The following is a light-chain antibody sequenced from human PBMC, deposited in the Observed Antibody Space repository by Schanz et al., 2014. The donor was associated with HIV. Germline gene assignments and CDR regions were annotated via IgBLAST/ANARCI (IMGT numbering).Light chain of an antibody. J-gene: IGKJ4*01. V-gene: IGKV3-20*01. CDR2: AAS. Sequence: EIVLTQSPGTLSVSPGERATFSCRASQSVGTSLAWYQQKPGQSPRLLIYAASTRATGIPDRFSGSGSGTDFSLTISRLEPEDFAVYYCQQYGSFLSFGGGTKVEIK. CDR3: QQYGSFLS. CDR1: QSVGTS.